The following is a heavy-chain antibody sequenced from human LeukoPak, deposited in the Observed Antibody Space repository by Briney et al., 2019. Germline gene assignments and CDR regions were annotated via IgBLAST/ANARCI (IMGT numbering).Heavy chain of an antibody. Sequence: GASVKVSCKASGYTFINYYMHWVRQAPGQGLEWMGVINPSGGRTTYAQKFQGRVTMTRDTSTSTVYMELSSLRSEDTAVYYCARVEYCSGGGCGGVDYWGQGTLVTVSS. D-gene: IGHD2-15*01. CDR3: ARVEYCSGGGCGGVDY. CDR2: INPSGGRT. J-gene: IGHJ4*02. V-gene: IGHV1-46*01. CDR1: GYTFINYY.